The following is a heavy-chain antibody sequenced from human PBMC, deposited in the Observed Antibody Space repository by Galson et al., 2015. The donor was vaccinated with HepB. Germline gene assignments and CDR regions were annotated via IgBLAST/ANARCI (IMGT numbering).Heavy chain of an antibody. CDR1: GYTFTNYG. CDR3: ARGAEAAADTQDY. V-gene: IGHV7-4-1*02. CDR2: INTNNGNP. Sequence: SVKVSCKASGYTFTNYGMTWVRQAPGQGLEWMGWINTNNGNPTYAQGFTGRFVFSLDTSVSTAYLQISSLKAEDTAVYYCARGAEAAADTQDYWGQGTLVTVSS. D-gene: IGHD6-13*01. J-gene: IGHJ4*02.